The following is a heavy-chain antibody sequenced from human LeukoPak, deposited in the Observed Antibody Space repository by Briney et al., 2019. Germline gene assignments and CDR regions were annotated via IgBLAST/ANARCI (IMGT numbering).Heavy chain of an antibody. V-gene: IGHV4-31*03. CDR3: ARYCSSTNCYKGGFDP. J-gene: IGHJ5*02. D-gene: IGHD2-2*02. CDR1: GGSISSGGYY. Sequence: PSETLSLTCTVSGGSISSGGYYWCWIRQHPGKGLEWIGYIYYSGSTYSNPSLKSRVTISVDTSKIQFSLNLSSVTAADTAVYYCARYCSSTNCYKGGFDPWGQGTLVTVSS. CDR2: IYYSGST.